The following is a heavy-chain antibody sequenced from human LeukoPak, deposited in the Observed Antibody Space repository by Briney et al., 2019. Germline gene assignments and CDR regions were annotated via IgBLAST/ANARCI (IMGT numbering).Heavy chain of an antibody. D-gene: IGHD3-3*02. CDR2: ST. J-gene: IGHJ4*02. V-gene: IGHV3-53*01. CDR1: GFTVSSNY. CDR3: ARGAFD. Sequence: GGSLRLSCAASGFTVSSNYMNWVRQAPGKGLEWVSVSTYYADSVKDRFTISRDSSKNTLYLQMNSLKAEDRAVYYCARGAFDWGQGTLVTVSS.